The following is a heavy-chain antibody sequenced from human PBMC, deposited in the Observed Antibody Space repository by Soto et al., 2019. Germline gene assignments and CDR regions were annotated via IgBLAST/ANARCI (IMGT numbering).Heavy chain of an antibody. CDR2: FDPEDGET. CDR1: GYTLTELS. V-gene: IGHV1-24*01. Sequence: ASVKVSFKVSGYTLTELSMHWVRQAPGKGLEVMGGFDPEDGETIYAQKFQGRVTMTEDTSTDTAYMELSSLRSEDTAVYYCATAPGTYCSSTSCIEFDPWGQGTLVTVSS. D-gene: IGHD2-2*01. CDR3: ATAPGTYCSSTSCIEFDP. J-gene: IGHJ5*02.